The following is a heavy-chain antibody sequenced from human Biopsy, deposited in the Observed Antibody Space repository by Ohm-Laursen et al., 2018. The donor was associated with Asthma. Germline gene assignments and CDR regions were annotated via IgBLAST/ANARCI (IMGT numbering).Heavy chain of an antibody. V-gene: IGHV1-18*04. D-gene: IGHD2-15*01. CDR1: GYTFSNYA. CDR2: ISGYNGDT. J-gene: IGHJ5*02. Sequence: VASVKVSCKASGYTFSNYAISWVRQAPGQGLEWMGWISGYNGDTKFAQNVKGRLSLTTDTSTSTAYMELRSLTSDDTAVYYCERDKVVVVPGSKGPTDWFDPWGQGTLVTVAS. CDR3: ERDKVVVVPGSKGPTDWFDP.